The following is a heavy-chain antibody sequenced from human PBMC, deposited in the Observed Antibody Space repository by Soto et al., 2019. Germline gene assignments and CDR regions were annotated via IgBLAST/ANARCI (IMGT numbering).Heavy chain of an antibody. J-gene: IGHJ4*02. D-gene: IGHD1-20*01. CDR1: GASISGSYYY. V-gene: IGHV4-39*01. CDR3: ATSQKGYNWNYFDH. CDR2: VFYTGFT. Sequence: PSETLSLTCAVSGASISGSYYYWAWLRQSPGKGPEWIGSVFYTGFTSYNPSLESRVSVSVDTSTSQFSLKLSAVPAADTAVYSCATSQKGYNWNYFDHWGQGALVTVSS.